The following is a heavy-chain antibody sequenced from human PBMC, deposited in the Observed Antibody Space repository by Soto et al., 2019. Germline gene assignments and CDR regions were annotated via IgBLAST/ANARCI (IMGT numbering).Heavy chain of an antibody. J-gene: IGHJ6*02. V-gene: IGHV4-39*01. CDR3: GSYHTHYYGSGSYQQYYYYGMDV. CDR1: GGSISSSSYY. CDR2: IYYSGST. Sequence: QLQLQESGPGLVKPSETLSLTCTVSGGSISSSSYYWGWIRQPPGKGLEWIGSIYYSGSTYYNPSLKRRLPITVDTSMIQFARKRSSGTAAGSAVYYCGSYHTHYYGSGSYQQYYYYGMDVWGQGTTVTVSS. D-gene: IGHD3-10*01.